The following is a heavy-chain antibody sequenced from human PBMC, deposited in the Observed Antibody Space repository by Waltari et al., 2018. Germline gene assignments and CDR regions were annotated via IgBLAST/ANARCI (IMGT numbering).Heavy chain of an antibody. Sequence: QVQLVQSGAEVKKPGSSVKVSCKASGGTFSSYAISWVRQAPGQGREWKGGISPIFGTANYAQKLQGRVTITADESTSTAYMELSSRRSEDTAVYYCARGYSSSWPYYYYGMDVWGQGTTVTVSS. V-gene: IGHV1-69*01. CDR1: GGTFSSYA. CDR2: ISPIFGTA. D-gene: IGHD6-13*01. J-gene: IGHJ6*02. CDR3: ARGYSSSWPYYYYGMDV.